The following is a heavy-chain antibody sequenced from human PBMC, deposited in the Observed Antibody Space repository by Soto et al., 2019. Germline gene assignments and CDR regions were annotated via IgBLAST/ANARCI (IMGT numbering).Heavy chain of an antibody. CDR3: AKEGLRLGVQSSGYHKGPYWYFDL. CDR2: ISGSGGST. CDR1: GFTFSSYA. Sequence: EVQLLESGGGLVQPGGSLRLSCAASGFTFSSYAMSWVRQAPGKGLEWVSAISGSGGSTYYADSVKGRFTISRDNSKNTLYLQMNSLRAEDTAVYYCAKEGLRLGVQSSGYHKGPYWYFDLWGRGTLVTVSS. J-gene: IGHJ2*01. V-gene: IGHV3-23*01. D-gene: IGHD3-22*01.